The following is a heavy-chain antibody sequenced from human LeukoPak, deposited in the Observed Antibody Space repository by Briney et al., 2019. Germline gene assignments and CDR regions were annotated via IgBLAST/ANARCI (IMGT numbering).Heavy chain of an antibody. CDR3: ARGGRMQVVPAAKGILYFDY. CDR2: INHSGST. CDR1: GGSFSGYY. D-gene: IGHD2-2*01. J-gene: IGHJ4*02. V-gene: IGHV4-34*01. Sequence: SETLSLTCAVYGGSFSGYYWSWIRQPPGKGLEWIGEINHSGSTNYNPSLKSQVTISVDTSKNQFSLKLSSVTAADTAVYYCARGGRMQVVPAAKGILYFDYWGQGTLVTVSS.